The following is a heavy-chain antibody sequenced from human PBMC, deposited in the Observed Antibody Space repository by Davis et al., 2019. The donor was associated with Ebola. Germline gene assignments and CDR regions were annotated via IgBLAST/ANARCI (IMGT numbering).Heavy chain of an antibody. CDR1: GYTLTELS. J-gene: IGHJ6*02. CDR3: ATSIAARPNYYYGMDV. CDR2: FDPEDGET. D-gene: IGHD6-6*01. Sequence: ASVKVSCKVSGYTLTELSMHWVRQAPGKGLEWMGGFDPEDGETIYAQKFQGRVTMTEDTSTDTAYMELSRLRSEDTAVYYCATSIAARPNYYYGMDVWGQGTTVTVSS. V-gene: IGHV1-24*01.